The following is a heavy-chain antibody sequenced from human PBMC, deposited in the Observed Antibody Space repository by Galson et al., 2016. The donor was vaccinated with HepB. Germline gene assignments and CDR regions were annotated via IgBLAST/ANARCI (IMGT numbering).Heavy chain of an antibody. CDR1: GYTFTRYV. CDR3: ARVLYSSGWWT. J-gene: IGHJ4*02. V-gene: IGHV1-3*01. Sequence: SVKVSCKASGYTFTRYVMHWVRQAPGQRLEWMGWINPGNGNTKYSQKFQGRVTITRDTSASTAYMELSSLRSEDTAVYYCARVLYSSGWWTWGQGTLVTVSS. CDR2: INPGNGNT. D-gene: IGHD6-19*01.